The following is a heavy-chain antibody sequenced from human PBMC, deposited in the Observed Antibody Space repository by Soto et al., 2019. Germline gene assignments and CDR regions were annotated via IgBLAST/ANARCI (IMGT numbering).Heavy chain of an antibody. Sequence: SETLSLTCAVSGGSISSGGYSWSWIRQPPGKGREWVGYIYHFGSTYYNPSLRIRVTISVDRSKNQFSLKLNSMTAADTAVYYCASRANYGDYVAYWGQGTLVTVSS. CDR1: GGSISSGGYS. CDR3: ASRANYGDYVAY. V-gene: IGHV4-30-2*01. D-gene: IGHD4-17*01. J-gene: IGHJ4*02. CDR2: IYHFGST.